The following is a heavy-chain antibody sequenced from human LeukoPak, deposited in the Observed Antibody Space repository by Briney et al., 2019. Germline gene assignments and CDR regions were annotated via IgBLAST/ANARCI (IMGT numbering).Heavy chain of an antibody. CDR1: GFTFSSYA. Sequence: GASLRLSCAASGFTFSSYAMSWVRQAPGKGLEWVSAISGSGGSTYYADSVKGRFTISRDNSKNTLYLQMNSLRAEDTAVYYCAKDGSRSYYGSGSFLPAWFDPWGQGTLVTVSS. D-gene: IGHD3-10*01. J-gene: IGHJ5*02. CDR3: AKDGSRSYYGSGSFLPAWFDP. CDR2: ISGSGGST. V-gene: IGHV3-23*01.